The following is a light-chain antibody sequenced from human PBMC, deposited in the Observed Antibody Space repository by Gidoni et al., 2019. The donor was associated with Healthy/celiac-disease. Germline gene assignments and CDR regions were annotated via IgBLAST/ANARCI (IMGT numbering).Light chain of an antibody. J-gene: IGKJ4*01. CDR2: GAS. Sequence: EIVFTQSPGTLSLSPGERATLSCRASQSVSSSYLAWYQQKPGLAPRLLIYGASSRATGIPDRFSGSGSGTDFTLTISRLEPEDFAVYYCQQYGSSPPTFXGXTKVEIK. CDR1: QSVSSSY. CDR3: QQYGSSPPT. V-gene: IGKV3-20*01.